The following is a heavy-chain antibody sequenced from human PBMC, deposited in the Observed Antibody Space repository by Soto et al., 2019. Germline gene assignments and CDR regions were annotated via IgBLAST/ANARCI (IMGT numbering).Heavy chain of an antibody. CDR2: INQDGSEK. CDR1: GFTFSSYW. CDR3: ATEPGALPVIDAFDM. Sequence: GGSLRLSCAASGFTFSSYWMSWVRQAPGKGLEWVANINQDGSEKNYVDSVTGRFTIARDNAKNSLYLQMNSLSAEDTAVYYCATEPGALPVIDAFDMWGQGTMVTVSS. V-gene: IGHV3-7*01. J-gene: IGHJ3*02.